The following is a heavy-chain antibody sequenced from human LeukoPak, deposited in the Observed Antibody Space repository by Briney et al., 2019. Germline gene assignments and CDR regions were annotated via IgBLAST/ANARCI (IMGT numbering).Heavy chain of an antibody. D-gene: IGHD5-24*01. CDR3: ARAKGDGYNLIDY. CDR2: INPNSGGT. Sequence: ASVKVSCKASGYTFTGYYMHWVRQAPGQGLEWMGWINPNSGGTNYAQKFQGRVTMTRDTSISTAYMELSRLRSDDTAVYYCARAKGDGYNLIDYWGQGTLVTVSS. CDR1: GYTFTGYY. J-gene: IGHJ4*02. V-gene: IGHV1-2*02.